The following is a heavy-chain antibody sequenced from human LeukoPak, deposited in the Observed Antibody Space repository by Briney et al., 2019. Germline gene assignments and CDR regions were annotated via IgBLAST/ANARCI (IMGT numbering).Heavy chain of an antibody. Sequence: GGSLRLSCAASGFTVSSTYLTWAPGAPGRGVEWLSVIYSGGYTYYADSAKGRFFISRDISENMVYLQMNSLSVEDTAVYFCARGRPAHYFDSWGPGTLVTVS. CDR1: GFTVSSTY. J-gene: IGHJ4*02. CDR3: ARGRPAHYFDS. D-gene: IGHD6-6*01. V-gene: IGHV3-66*01. CDR2: IYSGGYT.